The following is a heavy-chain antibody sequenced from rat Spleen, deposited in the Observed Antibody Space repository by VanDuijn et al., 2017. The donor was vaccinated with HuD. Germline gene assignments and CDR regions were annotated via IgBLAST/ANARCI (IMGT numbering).Heavy chain of an antibody. J-gene: IGHJ1*01. V-gene: IGHV1-43*01. CDR3: ARRVKLDYWYFDF. Sequence: QVQLQQSGTELAKPGSSVMISCKASGYTFTSYYISWIKQTTGQGLEYIGYINTGSVGYNFNEKFKGKATWTVDKSSSTAFMQPSSLTPDDSAVYYCARRVKLDYWYFDFWGPGTMVTVSS. CDR1: GYTFTSYY. CDR2: INTGSVGY.